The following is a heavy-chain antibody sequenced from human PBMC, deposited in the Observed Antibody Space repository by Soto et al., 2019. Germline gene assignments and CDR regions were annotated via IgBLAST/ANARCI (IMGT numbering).Heavy chain of an antibody. D-gene: IGHD3-22*01. CDR3: ARSDHYYDSSGYWFDL. J-gene: IGHJ2*01. V-gene: IGHV4-4*02. CDR1: GGSISSSNW. CDR2: IYHSGST. Sequence: QVQLQESGPGLVKPSGTLSLTCAVSGGSISSSNWWSWVRQPPGKGLEWIGEIYHSGSTNYNPSLQSRVTISVDKSKNQFSLKLSSVTAADTAVYYCARSDHYYDSSGYWFDLWGRGTLVTVSS.